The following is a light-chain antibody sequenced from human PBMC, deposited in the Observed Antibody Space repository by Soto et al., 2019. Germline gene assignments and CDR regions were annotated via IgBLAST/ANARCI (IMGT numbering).Light chain of an antibody. Sequence: QSALTQPASLSGSPGQSITISCAGTSSDIGGSKYVSWSQQHPGKAPTLITYEVTYRPSGVSARFSGSKSGNTASLTVSGLQAEDEADYYCSSYTSSGTLYVFGTGTKVTVL. CDR1: SSDIGGSKY. J-gene: IGLJ1*01. V-gene: IGLV2-14*01. CDR2: EVT. CDR3: SSYTSSGTLYV.